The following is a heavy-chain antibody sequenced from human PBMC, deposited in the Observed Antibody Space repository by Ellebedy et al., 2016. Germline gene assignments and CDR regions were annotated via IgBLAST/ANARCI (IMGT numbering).Heavy chain of an antibody. CDR2: MNPNSGNT. V-gene: IGHV1-8*01. CDR3: ARGFSRSINYDSLLRGSPTVYYYYYYMDV. Sequence: ASVKVSXXASGYTFTSYDINWVRQATGQGLEWMGWMNPNSGNTGYAQKFQGRVTMTRNTSISTAYMELSSLRSEDTAVYYCARGFSRSINYDSLLRGSPTVYYYYYYMDVWGKGTTVTVSS. D-gene: IGHD3-3*01. CDR1: GYTFTSYD. J-gene: IGHJ6*03.